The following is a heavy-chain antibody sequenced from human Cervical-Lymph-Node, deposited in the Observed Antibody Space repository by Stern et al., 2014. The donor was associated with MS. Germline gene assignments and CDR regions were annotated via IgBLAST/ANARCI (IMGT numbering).Heavy chain of an antibody. Sequence: EVQLVESGGGLVKPGGSLRLSCAASGFTFSSYSMNWVRQAPGKGLEWVSSISSSSSYIYYADSVKGRFTIPRDHAKNSLYLQMNSLRAEDTAVYYCARDLGATGSYWLYYFDYWGQGTLVTVSS. CDR2: ISSSSSYI. V-gene: IGHV3-21*01. J-gene: IGHJ4*02. CDR3: ARDLGATGSYWLYYFDY. CDR1: GFTFSSYS. D-gene: IGHD3-10*01.